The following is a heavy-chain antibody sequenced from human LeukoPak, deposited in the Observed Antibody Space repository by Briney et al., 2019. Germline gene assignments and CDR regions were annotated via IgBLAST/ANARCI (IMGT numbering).Heavy chain of an antibody. V-gene: IGHV3-74*01. CDR1: GFTFSSYW. CDR3: ARVRSAAAVDY. Sequence: GGSLRLSCAASGFTFSSYWMHWVRQAPGRGLVWVSRNNNDGSSTSYADSVKGRFTISRDNAKNTLHLQMNSLRAEDTAVYYCARVRSAAAVDYWGQGTLVTVSS. J-gene: IGHJ4*02. CDR2: NNNDGSST.